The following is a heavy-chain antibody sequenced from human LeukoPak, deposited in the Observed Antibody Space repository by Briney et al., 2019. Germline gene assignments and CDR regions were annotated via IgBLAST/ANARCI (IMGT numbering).Heavy chain of an antibody. Sequence: PSETLSLTCRVSGGSISSNNDYWGWIRQPPGKGLEWIGSIYYSGSTYYNPSLKSRVTISVDTSKNQFSLKLSSVTAADTAVYYCARHGRVAGMPDYWGQGTLVTVSS. D-gene: IGHD6-19*01. CDR2: IYYSGST. CDR1: GGSISSNNDY. CDR3: ARHGRVAGMPDY. J-gene: IGHJ4*02. V-gene: IGHV4-39*01.